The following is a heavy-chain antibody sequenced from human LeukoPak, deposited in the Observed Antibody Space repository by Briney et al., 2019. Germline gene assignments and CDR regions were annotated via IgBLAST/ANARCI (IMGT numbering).Heavy chain of an antibody. CDR2: LYSDGRSL. Sequence: PGGSLRLSCAGSGFNFTGYWIHWVRQPPGKGLVWISRLYSDGRSLTYADSVKGRFTISRDNAKNMLYLQMNSLRPDDTAVYYCARGRGLGEFAVASFDSWGQGTLVTVSS. CDR3: ARGRGLGEFAVASFDS. CDR1: GFNFTGYW. V-gene: IGHV3-74*03. J-gene: IGHJ4*02. D-gene: IGHD3-10*01.